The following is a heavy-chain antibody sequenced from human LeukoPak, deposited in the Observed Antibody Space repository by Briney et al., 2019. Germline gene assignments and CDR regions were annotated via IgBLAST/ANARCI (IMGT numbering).Heavy chain of an antibody. CDR1: GYTFTNHD. V-gene: IGHV1-8*03. CDR2: VNPNSGNR. D-gene: IGHD3-9*01. Sequence: GASVKVSCKASGYTFTNHDISWVRQATGQGLEWMGWVNPNSGNRGYAQKFQGRLTITRNTSISTAYLDLSSLRSDDTAVYYCARGTISGSRSFDPWGQGTLVTVSS. CDR3: ARGTISGSRSFDP. J-gene: IGHJ5*02.